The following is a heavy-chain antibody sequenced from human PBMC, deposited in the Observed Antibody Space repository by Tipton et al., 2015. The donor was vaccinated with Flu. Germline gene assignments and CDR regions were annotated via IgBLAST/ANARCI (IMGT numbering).Heavy chain of an antibody. CDR3: ASDGGYSINWQPGGY. D-gene: IGHD6-13*01. J-gene: IGHJ4*02. Sequence: SLRLSCTASGFSFSTHAMHWVRQAPGKGLEWVAVISKDGNYKSYSDSVQGRFTISRDNSRNTVYLQMSSLRPEDTAMFYCASDGGYSINWQPGGYWGQGTLVTVSS. V-gene: IGHV3-30*04. CDR1: GFSFSTHA. CDR2: ISKDGNYK.